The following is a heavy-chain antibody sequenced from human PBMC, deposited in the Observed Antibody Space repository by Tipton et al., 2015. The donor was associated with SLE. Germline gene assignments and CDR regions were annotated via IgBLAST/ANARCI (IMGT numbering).Heavy chain of an antibody. Sequence: TLSLTCFVSGYSISSGYYWGWIRQPPGKGLEWIGSIYHSGSTYYNPSLKSRVTISVDTSKNQFSLKLSSVTAADTAVYYCARGPRGYDFWSGYYSWFDPWGQGTLVTVSS. D-gene: IGHD3-3*01. CDR1: GYSISSGYY. CDR3: ARGPRGYDFWSGYYSWFDP. V-gene: IGHV4-38-2*02. J-gene: IGHJ5*02. CDR2: IYHSGST.